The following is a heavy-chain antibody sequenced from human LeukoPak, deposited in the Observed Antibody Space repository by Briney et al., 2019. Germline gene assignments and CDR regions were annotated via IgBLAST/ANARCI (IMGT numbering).Heavy chain of an antibody. D-gene: IGHD1-26*01. J-gene: IGHJ3*02. V-gene: IGHV3-53*03. CDR3: ARGQSYYEAFDI. Sequence: GGSLRLSCAASGFTVSSDYMSWVRKPPGKGLEWVSVIYSGGSTNYADSVKGRFTISRDNSKNTLHLQMNSLRVEDTAVYYCARGQSYYEAFDIWGQGTMVTVSS. CDR1: GFTVSSDY. CDR2: IYSGGST.